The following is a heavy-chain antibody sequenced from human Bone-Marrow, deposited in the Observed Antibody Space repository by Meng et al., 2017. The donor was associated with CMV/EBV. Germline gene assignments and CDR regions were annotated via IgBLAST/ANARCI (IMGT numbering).Heavy chain of an antibody. J-gene: IGHJ4*02. V-gene: IGHV1-18*01. D-gene: IGHD2-2*01. CDR1: GYTFTSYG. CDR3: ARGYCSSTSCPPYYFDH. Sequence: ASVKVSCKASGYTFTSYGISWVRQAPGQGLEWMGWISAYNGNTNYAQKLQGRVTMTTDTSTSTAYMELRSLRSDDTAVYYCARGYCSSTSCPPYYFDHWGQGTLVTVSS. CDR2: ISAYNGNT.